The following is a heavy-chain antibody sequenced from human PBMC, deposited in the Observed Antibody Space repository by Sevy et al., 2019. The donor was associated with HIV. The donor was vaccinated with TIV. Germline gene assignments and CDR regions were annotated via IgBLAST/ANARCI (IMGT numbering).Heavy chain of an antibody. D-gene: IGHD6-19*01. J-gene: IGHJ3*02. CDR3: ARARQWLVRGAFDI. CDR1: GGTFSSYA. V-gene: IGHV1-69*13. Sequence: ASVKVSCKASGGTFSSYAISWVRQAPGQGLEWMGGIIPIFGTANYAQKFQGRVTITADESTRTAYMELSSLRSEDTAGYYCARARQWLVRGAFDIWGQGTMVTVSS. CDR2: IIPIFGTA.